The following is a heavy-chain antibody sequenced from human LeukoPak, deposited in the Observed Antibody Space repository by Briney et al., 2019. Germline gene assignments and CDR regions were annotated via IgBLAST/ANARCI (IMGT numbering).Heavy chain of an antibody. CDR1: GDSISAYY. J-gene: IGHJ6*03. CDR3: ARGRVSSSTWYSTYYYFFYMDF. CDR2: VDHTGST. V-gene: IGHV4-59*01. Sequence: SETLSLTCTVSGDSISAYYWSWIRQPPGKGLEWIGYVDHTGSTKFNPSLNGRVSISRDTSNNFFSLRLRSVTAADTAVYFCARGRVSSSTWYSTYYYFFYMDFWGKGTTVTVSS. D-gene: IGHD4-11*01.